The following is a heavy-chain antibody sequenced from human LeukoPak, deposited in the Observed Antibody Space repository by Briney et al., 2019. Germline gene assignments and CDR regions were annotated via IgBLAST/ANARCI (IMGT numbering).Heavy chain of an antibody. CDR2: ISAYNGNT. J-gene: IGHJ4*02. D-gene: IGHD3-10*01. CDR3: ARGGPYYYGSGIDY. CDR1: GYTFTSYG. V-gene: IGHV1-18*01. Sequence: GASVKVSCKASGYTFTSYGISWVRQAPGQGLEWMGWISAYNGNTNYAQKFQGRVTITADESTSTAYMELSSLRSEDTAVYYCARGGPYYYGSGIDYWGQGTLVTVSS.